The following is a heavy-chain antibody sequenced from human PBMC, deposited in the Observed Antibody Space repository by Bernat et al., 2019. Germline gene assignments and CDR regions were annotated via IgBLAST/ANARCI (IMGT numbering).Heavy chain of an antibody. J-gene: IGHJ4*02. CDR2: ISYDGSNK. CDR1: GFTFSNYG. D-gene: IGHD2-8*01. CDR3: AKDIVLMVYAPLFDY. V-gene: IGHV3-30*18. Sequence: QVQLVESGGGVVQPGRSLRLSCAASGFTFSNYGMHWVRQAPGKGLEWVAVISYDGSNKYYADSVKGRFTISRDNSKNTLYLQMNSLRAEDTAVYYCAKDIVLMVYAPLFDYWGQGTLVTVSS.